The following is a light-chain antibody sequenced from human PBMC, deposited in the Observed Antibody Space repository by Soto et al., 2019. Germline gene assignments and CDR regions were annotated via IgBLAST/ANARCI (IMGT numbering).Light chain of an antibody. V-gene: IGKV3D-15*01. CDR3: QQYNNLPPT. J-gene: IGKJ1*01. CDR2: GAS. CDR1: QSVSGN. Sequence: EIVMTQSPATLSVSPGERATLSCRASQSVSGNLAWYQQQPGQAPRLLIYGASTRATGIPARFSGSGSGTEFTLTISSLQSEDFSVYYCQQYNNLPPTFGQGTKVEIK.